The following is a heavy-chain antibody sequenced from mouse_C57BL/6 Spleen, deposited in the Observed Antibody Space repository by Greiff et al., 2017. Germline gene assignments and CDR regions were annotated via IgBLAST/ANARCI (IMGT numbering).Heavy chain of an antibody. J-gene: IGHJ1*03. Sequence: QVQLQQSGPELVKPGASVKISCKASGYAFSSSWMNWVKQRPGKGLEWIRRIYPGDGDTNYNGKFKGKATLTADKSSSTAYMQLSSLTSEDSAVYFCARRGSSYWYFDVWGTGTTVTVSS. V-gene: IGHV1-82*01. CDR1: GYAFSSSW. D-gene: IGHD1-1*01. CDR3: ARRGSSYWYFDV. CDR2: IYPGDGDT.